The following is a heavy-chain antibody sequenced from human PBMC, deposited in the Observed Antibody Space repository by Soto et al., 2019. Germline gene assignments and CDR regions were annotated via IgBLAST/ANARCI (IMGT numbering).Heavy chain of an antibody. CDR2: ISAYNGNT. CDR1: GSTFTSYG. V-gene: IGHV1-18*04. Sequence: GASVKVSCKASGSTFTSYGISWVRQAPGQGLEWMGWISAYNGNTNYAQKLQGRVTMTTDTSTSTAYMELRSLRSDDTAVYYCARDGITSSWPFGMDVWGQGTTVTVSS. CDR3: ARDGITSSWPFGMDV. D-gene: IGHD6-13*01. J-gene: IGHJ6*02.